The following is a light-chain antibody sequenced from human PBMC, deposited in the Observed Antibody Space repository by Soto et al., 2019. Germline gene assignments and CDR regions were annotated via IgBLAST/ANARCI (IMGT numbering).Light chain of an antibody. V-gene: IGLV1-40*01. CDR3: RSFAGGYNPYV. CDR1: SSNIGAGHD. CDR2: GNN. J-gene: IGLJ1*01. Sequence: QSVLTQPPSVSGAPGQRVTISCTGSSSNIGAGHDVHWYQQLPGTAPKLLIYGNNNRPSGVPDRFSGSKSGTSASLAITGLQAEDEADYYCRSFAGGYNPYVFGTGTKLTVL.